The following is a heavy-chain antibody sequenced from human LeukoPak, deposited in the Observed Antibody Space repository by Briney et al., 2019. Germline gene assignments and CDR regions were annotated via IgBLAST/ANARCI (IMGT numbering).Heavy chain of an antibody. CDR1: GFTFSTYA. CDR3: ARESSIVGARFVDY. J-gene: IGHJ4*02. V-gene: IGHV3-30*04. Sequence: GGSLRLSCAASGFTFSTYAMNWVRQAPGKGLEWVAVISYDGRQNYYADSVKGRFTISRDNSKNTLYLQVNSLRAEDTAAYYCARESSIVGARFVDYWGQGTLVTVSS. D-gene: IGHD1-26*01. CDR2: ISYDGRQN.